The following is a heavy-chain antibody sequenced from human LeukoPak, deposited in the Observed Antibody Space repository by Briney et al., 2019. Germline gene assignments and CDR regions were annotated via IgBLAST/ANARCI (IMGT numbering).Heavy chain of an antibody. CDR3: AREGYSYFYYYGMDV. J-gene: IGHJ6*02. Sequence: GRSLRLSCAASGFTFSSYAMHWVRQAPGKGLEWVAVISYDGSNKYYADSVKGRFTISRDNSKNTLYLQMNSLRAEDTAVYYCAREGYSYFYYYGMDVWGQGTTVTVSS. V-gene: IGHV3-30-3*01. CDR2: ISYDGSNK. CDR1: GFTFSSYA. D-gene: IGHD5-18*01.